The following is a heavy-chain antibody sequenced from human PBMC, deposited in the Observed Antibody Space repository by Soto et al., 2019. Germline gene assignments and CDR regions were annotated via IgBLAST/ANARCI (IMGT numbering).Heavy chain of an antibody. CDR2: IYYSGST. V-gene: IGHV4-31*03. D-gene: IGHD2-21*02. CDR3: ARDVPLAYCGGHCPGNGMDV. CDR1: GGSISSGGYY. J-gene: IGHJ6*02. Sequence: SETLSLTCTVSGGSISSGGYYWSWIRQHPGKGLEWIGYIYYSGSTYYNPSLKSRVTISVDTSKNQFSLKLSSVTAADTAVYYCARDVPLAYCGGHCPGNGMDVWGQGTTVTVSS.